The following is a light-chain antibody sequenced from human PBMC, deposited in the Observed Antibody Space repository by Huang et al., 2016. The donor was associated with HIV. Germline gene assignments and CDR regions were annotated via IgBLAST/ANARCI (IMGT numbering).Light chain of an antibody. J-gene: IGKJ1*01. V-gene: IGKV3-15*01. CDR1: QSVSSN. Sequence: EIVMTQSPATLSVSPEERATLSCRASQSVSSNLAWYQQQPGQAPWLRISGASTRATGIPARFSGSGSGTEFTLTISSLQSEDFAVYYCQQYNNWPPWTFGQGTKVEVK. CDR3: QQYNNWPPWT. CDR2: GAS.